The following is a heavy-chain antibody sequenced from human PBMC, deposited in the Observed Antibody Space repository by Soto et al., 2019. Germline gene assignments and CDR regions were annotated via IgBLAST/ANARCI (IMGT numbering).Heavy chain of an antibody. Sequence: PGGSLRLSCAASGFTFSSYSMNWVRQAPGKGLEWVSCINSDGSSTSYADSVKGRFTISRDNAKNTLYLQMNSLRAEDTAVYYCARAGGFVDYWGQGTLVTVSS. V-gene: IGHV3-74*01. D-gene: IGHD1-26*01. CDR3: ARAGGFVDY. CDR1: GFTFSSYS. CDR2: INSDGSST. J-gene: IGHJ4*02.